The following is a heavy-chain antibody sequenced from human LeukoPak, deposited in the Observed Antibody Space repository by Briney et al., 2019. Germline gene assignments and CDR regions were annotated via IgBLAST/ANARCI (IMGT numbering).Heavy chain of an antibody. CDR2: IYNSGST. Sequence: PSESLSLTCAVSGYSISSGYYWGWIRQPPGKGLEWIGNIYNSGSTYYKPSLKSRVTISVDTSKNQFSLRLSSVIAADTAVYYCARHGSGTYYTVLDFWGQGTLVTVSS. CDR1: GYSISSGYY. CDR3: ARHGSGTYYTVLDF. D-gene: IGHD3-10*01. J-gene: IGHJ4*02. V-gene: IGHV4-38-2*01.